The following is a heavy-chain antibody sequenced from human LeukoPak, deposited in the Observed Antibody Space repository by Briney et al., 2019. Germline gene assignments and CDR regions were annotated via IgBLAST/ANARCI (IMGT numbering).Heavy chain of an antibody. V-gene: IGHV4-34*01. J-gene: IGHJ4*02. CDR1: GGSFSGYY. CDR3: ARDWNSRREFVY. Sequence: SETLSLTCAVYGGSFSGYYWSWIRQPPGKGLEWIGEINHSGSTNYNPSLKSRVTISVDTSKNQFSLKLSSVTAADTAVYYCARDWNSRREFVYWGQGTLVTVSS. CDR2: INHSGST. D-gene: IGHD2/OR15-2a*01.